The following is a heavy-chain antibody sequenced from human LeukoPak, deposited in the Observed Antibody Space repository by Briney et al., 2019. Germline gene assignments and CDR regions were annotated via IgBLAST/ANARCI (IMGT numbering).Heavy chain of an antibody. CDR3: ARELGGEEDSVGLSSGWYPDY. V-gene: IGHV3-20*04. Sequence: RPGGSLRLSCAASGFPFDDYGMSWVRQAPGKGLEWVSGINWNGGSTGYADSVKGRFTISRDNAKNSLYLQMNSLRAEDTALYYCARELGGEEDSVGLSSGWYPDYWGQGTLVSVSS. D-gene: IGHD6-19*01. CDR1: GFPFDDYG. J-gene: IGHJ4*02. CDR2: INWNGGST.